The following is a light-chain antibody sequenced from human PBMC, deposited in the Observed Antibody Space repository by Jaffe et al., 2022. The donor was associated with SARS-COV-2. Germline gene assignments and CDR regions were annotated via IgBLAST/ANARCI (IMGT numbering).Light chain of an antibody. J-gene: IGKJ4*01. CDR2: AAS. V-gene: IGKV1-9*01. Sequence: DIQLTQSPSFLSASVGDRVTIPCRASQGISNYLVWFQQKPGKAPKLLIYAASTLQSGVPSRFSGSGSGTEFTLTISSLQPEDFATYYCQQLKTYPLTFGGGTKVEIK. CDR1: QGISNY. CDR3: QQLKTYPLT.